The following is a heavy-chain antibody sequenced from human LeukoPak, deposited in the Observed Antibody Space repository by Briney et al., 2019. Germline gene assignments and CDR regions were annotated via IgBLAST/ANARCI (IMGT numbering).Heavy chain of an antibody. J-gene: IGHJ4*02. D-gene: IGHD4-17*01. CDR2: ISYDGSNK. V-gene: IGHV3-30*18. CDR3: AKVALTTVTTLGDY. Sequence: PGGSLRLSCAASGFTFSSYGMHWVRQAPGKGLEWVAVISYDGSNKYYADSVKGRFTISRDNSKSTLYLQMNSLRAEDTAVYYCAKVALTTVTTLGDYWGQGTLVTASS. CDR1: GFTFSSYG.